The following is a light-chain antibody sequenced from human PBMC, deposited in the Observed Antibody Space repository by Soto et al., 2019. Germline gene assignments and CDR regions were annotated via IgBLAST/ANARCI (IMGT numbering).Light chain of an antibody. CDR2: DVS. V-gene: IGLV2-14*01. Sequence: QSVLTQPASVSGSPGQSITISCTGTGRDVGTYNYVYWYQHHPGKAPKLIIYDVSNRPSGVSHRFSGSKSGTSASLAITGLQAEDEADYYCQSYDRSLSGVYVFGTGTKVTVL. CDR3: QSYDRSLSGVYV. J-gene: IGLJ1*01. CDR1: GRDVGTYNY.